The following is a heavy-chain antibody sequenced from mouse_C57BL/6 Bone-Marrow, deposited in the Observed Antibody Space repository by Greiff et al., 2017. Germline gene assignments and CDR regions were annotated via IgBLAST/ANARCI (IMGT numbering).Heavy chain of an antibody. CDR3: ARRPYYGSSS. Sequence: VQRVESGAELARPGASVKLSCKASGYTFTSYGISWVKQRTGQGLEWIGEIYPRSGNTYYNEKFKGKATLTADKSSSTAYMELRSLTSEDSAVYFCARRPYYGSSSWGQGTTLTVSS. J-gene: IGHJ2*01. CDR1: GYTFTSYG. V-gene: IGHV1-81*01. D-gene: IGHD1-1*01. CDR2: IYPRSGNT.